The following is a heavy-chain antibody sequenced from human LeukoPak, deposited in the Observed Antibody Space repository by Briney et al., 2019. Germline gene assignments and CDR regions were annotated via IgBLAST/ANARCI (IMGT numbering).Heavy chain of an antibody. J-gene: IGHJ3*02. V-gene: IGHV4-31*03. Sequence: SQTLSLTCTVSGGSISSGGYYWSWIRQRPGKCLEWIGYIYYSGSTYYNPSLKSRVTISVDTSKNQFSLKLSSVTAADTAVYYCAMMAPGDGAFDIWGQGTMVTVSS. CDR3: AMMAPGDGAFDI. CDR1: GGSISSGGYY. D-gene: IGHD5-24*01. CDR2: IYYSGST.